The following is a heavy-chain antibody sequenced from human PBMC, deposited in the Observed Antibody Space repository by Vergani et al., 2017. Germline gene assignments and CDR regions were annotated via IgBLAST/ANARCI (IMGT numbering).Heavy chain of an antibody. CDR3: ARSYSSSPADY. V-gene: IGHV4-39*07. Sequence: QLQLQESGPGLVKPSETLSLTCTVSGGSISSSSYYWGWIRQPPGKGLEWIGSIYYSGSTYYNPSLKSRVTISVDTSKNQFSLKLSSVTAADTAVYYCARSYSSSPADYWGQGTLVTVSS. CDR2: IYYSGST. J-gene: IGHJ4*02. CDR1: GGSISSSSYY. D-gene: IGHD6-13*01.